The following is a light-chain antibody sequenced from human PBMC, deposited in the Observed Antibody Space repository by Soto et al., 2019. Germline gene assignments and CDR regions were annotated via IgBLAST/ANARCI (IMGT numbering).Light chain of an antibody. CDR1: QSISTW. Sequence: DIQLTQSPSARSAFVVDRVTITFRASQSISTWLAWYQQKPGKVPKLLIFKASSLQSGVPSRFSGSGSGTDFTLTISSLQPDDFATYYCQQYGSSITFGQGTRLEIK. V-gene: IGKV1-5*03. CDR3: QQYGSSIT. J-gene: IGKJ5*01. CDR2: KAS.